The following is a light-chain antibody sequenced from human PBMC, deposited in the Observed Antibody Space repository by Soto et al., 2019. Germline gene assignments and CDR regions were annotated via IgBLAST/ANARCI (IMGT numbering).Light chain of an antibody. CDR1: QSVSSSY. CDR2: GAS. V-gene: IGKV3-20*01. J-gene: IGKJ3*01. CDR3: QQYGSSSLFT. Sequence: EIVLTQSPGTLSLSPGEGATLSCRASQSVSSSYLAWYQQKPGQAPRLLIYGASSRATGIPDRFSGSGSGTDFTLTISRLEPEDFAVYYCQQYGSSSLFTFGPGTKVDIK.